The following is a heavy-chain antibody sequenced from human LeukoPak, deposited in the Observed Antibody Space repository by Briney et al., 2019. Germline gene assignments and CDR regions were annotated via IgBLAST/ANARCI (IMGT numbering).Heavy chain of an antibody. CDR1: GFTFSSYS. J-gene: IGHJ4*02. Sequence: GGSLRLSCAASGFTFSSYSMNWVRQAPGKGLEWVSYISSSSSTIYYADSVKGRFTISGDNAKNSLYLQMNSLRAEDTAVYYCAREILGVVTNVDYWGQGTLVTVSS. CDR3: AREILGVVTNVDY. CDR2: ISSSSSTI. V-gene: IGHV3-48*01. D-gene: IGHD3-3*01.